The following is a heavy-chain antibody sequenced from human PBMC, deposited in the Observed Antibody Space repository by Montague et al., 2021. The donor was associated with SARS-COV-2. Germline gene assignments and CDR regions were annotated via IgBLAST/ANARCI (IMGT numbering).Heavy chain of an antibody. D-gene: IGHD2-2*02. CDR1: GGSFSGYY. V-gene: IGHV4-34*01. J-gene: IGHJ5*02. Sequence: SETLSLTCAVYGGSFSGYYCSWTRHPPGKGLELIGEINHSGSTNYNPSLKSRVTISVETSKNQFSLKLSSLTAADTAVYYCASLTLGYCSSTSCYSDWLDPWGQGPLVTVSS. CDR2: INHSGST. CDR3: ASLTLGYCSSTSCYSDWLDP.